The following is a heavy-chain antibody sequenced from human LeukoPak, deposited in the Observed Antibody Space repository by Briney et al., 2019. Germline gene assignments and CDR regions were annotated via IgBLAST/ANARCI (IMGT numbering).Heavy chain of an antibody. CDR2: INPSGGST. D-gene: IGHD2-2*01. V-gene: IGHV1-46*01. CDR3: ARVPSGDYFDY. CDR1: GYTFTSYY. Sequence: ASVKVSCKASGYTFTSYYMHWVRQAPGQGLEWMGIINPSGGSTSYAQKFQGRVTMTRNTSTSTVYMELSSLRSEDTAVYYCARVPSGDYFDYWGQGTLVTVSS. J-gene: IGHJ4*02.